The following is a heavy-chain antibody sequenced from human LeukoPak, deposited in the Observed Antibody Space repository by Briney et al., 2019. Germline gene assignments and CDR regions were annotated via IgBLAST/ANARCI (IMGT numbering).Heavy chain of an antibody. CDR2: IYHSGST. D-gene: IGHD2-15*01. J-gene: IGHJ6*03. V-gene: IGHV4-39*07. CDR3: ARAWYYYYYYMDV. Sequence: SETLSLTCTVSGGSISSTTFYWAWIRQPPGKGLEWIGSIYHSGSTYYNPSLKSRVTISVDTSKNQFSLKLSSVTAADTAVYYCARAWYYYYYYMDVWGKGTTVTVSS. CDR1: GGSISSTTFY.